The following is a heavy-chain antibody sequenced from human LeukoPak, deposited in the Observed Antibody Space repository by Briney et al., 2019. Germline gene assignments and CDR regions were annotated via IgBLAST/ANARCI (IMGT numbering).Heavy chain of an antibody. Sequence: ASVKVSCKASGYTITKYYMHWVRQAPGQGLEWMGMISPSGDSVNYAQKFQDRVTMTRDTSTSTVSLELSSLRSDDTAVYYCTSTIVWGLNLFDHWGQGTLVTVSS. CDR3: TSTIVWGLNLFDH. CDR1: GYTITKYY. J-gene: IGHJ4*02. D-gene: IGHD3-10*01. V-gene: IGHV1-46*01. CDR2: ISPSGDSV.